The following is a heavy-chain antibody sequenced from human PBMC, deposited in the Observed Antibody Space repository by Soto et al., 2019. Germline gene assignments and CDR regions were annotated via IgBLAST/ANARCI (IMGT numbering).Heavy chain of an antibody. J-gene: IGHJ4*02. Sequence: GGSLRLACAASGFTVSSYGIHWVRQAPGKGLEWVAVIWYDGSNKYYADSVKGRFTISRDNSKNTLYLQMNSLRAEDTAVYYCAKRSSSSTFDYWGQGTLVTVSS. V-gene: IGHV3-33*06. CDR3: AKRSSSSTFDY. CDR1: GFTVSSYG. D-gene: IGHD6-6*01. CDR2: IWYDGSNK.